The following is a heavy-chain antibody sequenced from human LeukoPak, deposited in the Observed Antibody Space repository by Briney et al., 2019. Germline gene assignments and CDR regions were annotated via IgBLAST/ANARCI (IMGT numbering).Heavy chain of an antibody. J-gene: IGHJ4*02. Sequence: GGSLRLSCAASGFNFSSDWMHWVRQAPGKGLVWVSRINRDGRSTTYADSVKGRFTISRDNAKNTLYLQMNSLRAEDTAVYYCARHPYDILTGPSFDYWGQGTLVTVSS. CDR1: GFNFSSDW. D-gene: IGHD3-9*01. V-gene: IGHV3-74*01. CDR3: ARHPYDILTGPSFDY. CDR2: INRDGRST.